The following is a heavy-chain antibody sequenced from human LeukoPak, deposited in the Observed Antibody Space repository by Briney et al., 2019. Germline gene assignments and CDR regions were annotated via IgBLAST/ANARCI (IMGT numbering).Heavy chain of an antibody. D-gene: IGHD3-22*01. CDR2: INPSGGST. J-gene: IGHJ6*02. V-gene: IGHV1-46*01. CDR3: ATPYDSSGYYRYYYYGMDV. Sequence: ASVKVSCKASGYTFTSYYMHWVRQAPGQGLEWMGIINPSGGSTSSAQKFQGRVTMTEDTSTDTAYMELSSLRSEDTAVYYCATPYDSSGYYRYYYYGMDVWGQGTTVTVSS. CDR1: GYTFTSYY.